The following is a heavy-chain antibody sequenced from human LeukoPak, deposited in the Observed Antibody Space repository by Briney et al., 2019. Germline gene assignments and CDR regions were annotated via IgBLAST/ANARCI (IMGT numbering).Heavy chain of an antibody. J-gene: IGHJ4*02. V-gene: IGHV4-4*07. Sequence: PSETLSLTRTVSGGSISSYYWSWIRQPAGKGLEWIGRIYTSGSTNYNPSLKSRVTISVATSTNQFSLELSSVTAADTAVYYCARGGTDSSDYYWGFYYFDYWGRGTLVTVSS. CDR3: ARGGTDSSDYYWGFYYFDY. CDR1: GGSISSYY. CDR2: IYTSGST. D-gene: IGHD3-22*01.